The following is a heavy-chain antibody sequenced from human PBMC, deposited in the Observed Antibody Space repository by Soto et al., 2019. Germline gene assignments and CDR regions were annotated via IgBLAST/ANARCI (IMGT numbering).Heavy chain of an antibody. CDR1: GFTFSDYY. J-gene: IGHJ5*02. Sequence: PGGSLRLSCAASGFTFSDYYMSWIRQAPGKGLEWVSYISSSSSYTNYADSVKGRFTISRDNAKNSLYLQMNSLRAEDTAVYYCAWSIYRNWFDLWGQGTLVTVSS. CDR2: ISSSSSYT. CDR3: AWSIYRNWFDL. V-gene: IGHV3-11*06. D-gene: IGHD6-6*01.